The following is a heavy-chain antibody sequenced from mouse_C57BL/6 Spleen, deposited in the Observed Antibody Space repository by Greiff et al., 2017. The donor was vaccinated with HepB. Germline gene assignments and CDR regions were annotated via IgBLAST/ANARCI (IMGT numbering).Heavy chain of an antibody. V-gene: IGHV1-80*01. CDR2: IYPGDGDT. CDR1: GYAFSSYW. Sequence: QVQLQQSGAELVKPGASVKISCKASGYAFSSYWMNWVKQRPGKGLEWIGQIYPGDGDTNYNGKFKGKATLTADKSSSTAYMQLSSLTSEDSAVYFCARSGIYDGSYFDYWGQGTTLTVSS. J-gene: IGHJ2*01. CDR3: ARSGIYDGSYFDY. D-gene: IGHD2-3*01.